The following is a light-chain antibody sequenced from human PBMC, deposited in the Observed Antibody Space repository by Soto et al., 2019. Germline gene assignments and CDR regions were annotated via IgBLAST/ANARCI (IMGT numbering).Light chain of an antibody. CDR1: SSDVGGYNY. CDR2: EVS. J-gene: IGLJ2*01. Sequence: QSALTQPPSASGSPGQSVTISCTGTSSDVGGYNYVSWYQQHPGKAPKLMISEVSKRPSGVPDRFSGSKSGNTASLTVSGLQLEDEADYHCSSFAGINNFVFGGGTKLTVL. V-gene: IGLV2-8*01. CDR3: SSFAGINNFV.